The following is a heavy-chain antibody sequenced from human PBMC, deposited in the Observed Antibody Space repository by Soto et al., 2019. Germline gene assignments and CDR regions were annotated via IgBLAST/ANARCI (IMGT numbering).Heavy chain of an antibody. J-gene: IGHJ6*02. D-gene: IGHD3-10*01. Sequence: GGSLRLSCAASGFTFSSYGMHWVRQAPGKGLEWVAVISYDGSSKYYADSVKGRFTISRDNSKNTLYLQMNSLRAEDTAVYYCAKTTYGSGSYYEYYYYYGMDVWGQGTTVTVSS. CDR2: ISYDGSSK. CDR1: GFTFSSYG. V-gene: IGHV3-30*18. CDR3: AKTTYGSGSYYEYYYYYGMDV.